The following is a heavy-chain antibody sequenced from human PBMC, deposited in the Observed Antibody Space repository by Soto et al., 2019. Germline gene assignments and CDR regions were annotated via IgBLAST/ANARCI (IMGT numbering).Heavy chain of an antibody. J-gene: IGHJ4*02. CDR3: ARARATIAAAAIFDC. V-gene: IGHV4-4*02. CDR2: VYRTGST. Sequence: SETLSLTCAVSGGSISTSNWWSWVRQPPGKGLEWIGEVYRTGSTNYNPSPESRVIVSVDKSKNQFSLKLTSVTAADTAVYYCARARATIAAAAIFDCWGQGTLVTVSS. D-gene: IGHD6-13*01. CDR1: GGSISTSNW.